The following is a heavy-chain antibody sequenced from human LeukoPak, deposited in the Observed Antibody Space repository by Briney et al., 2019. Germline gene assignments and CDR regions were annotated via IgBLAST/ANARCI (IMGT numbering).Heavy chain of an antibody. V-gene: IGHV3-33*01. D-gene: IGHD1-26*01. J-gene: IGHJ5*01. CDR3: TRSGLSGAAHPCWFDS. Sequence: GGSLRLSCAASGFTFSSYGMHWVRQGPGKGLEWMAVIWYDGSNKYYADSVKGRFTISRDNSKNTLYLQMNSLRAEDTAVYYCTRSGLSGAAHPCWFDSWGQGTLVTVSS. CDR1: GFTFSSYG. CDR2: IWYDGSNK.